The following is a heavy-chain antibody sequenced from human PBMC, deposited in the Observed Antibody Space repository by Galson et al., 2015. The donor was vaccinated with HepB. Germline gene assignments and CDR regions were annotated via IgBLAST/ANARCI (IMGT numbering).Heavy chain of an antibody. CDR1: GYTFTSYD. CDR3: AGVSRGQYCSGGSCYSISENY. D-gene: IGHD2-15*01. J-gene: IGHJ4*02. CDR2: MNPNSGNT. V-gene: IGHV1-8*01. Sequence: SVKVSCKASGYTFTSYDINWVRQATGQGLEWMGWMNPNSGNTGYAQKFQGRVTMTRNTSISTAYMELSSLRSEDTAVYYCAGVSRGQYCSGGSCYSISENYWGQGTLVTVSS.